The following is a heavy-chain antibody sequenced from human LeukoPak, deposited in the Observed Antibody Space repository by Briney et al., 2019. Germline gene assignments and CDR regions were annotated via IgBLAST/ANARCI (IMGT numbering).Heavy chain of an antibody. Sequence: GRSLRLSCAASGFTFSTYGMHWVRQGPGKGLEWVAVIWYDGSNKYYADSVKGRFTISRDNSKNTLYLQMNSLRAEDTAVYYCARAITMIVVVGFGYWGQGTLVTVSS. CDR2: IWYDGSNK. V-gene: IGHV3-33*01. CDR1: GFTFSTYG. J-gene: IGHJ4*02. CDR3: ARAITMIVVVGFGY. D-gene: IGHD3-22*01.